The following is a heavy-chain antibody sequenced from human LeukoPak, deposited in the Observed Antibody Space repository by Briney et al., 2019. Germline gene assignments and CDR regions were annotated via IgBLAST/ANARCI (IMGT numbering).Heavy chain of an antibody. D-gene: IGHD1-26*01. CDR1: GFTFSSYS. CDR2: ISSSSSTI. V-gene: IGHV3-48*01. Sequence: PGGSLRLSCAASGFTFSSYSMNWVRQAPGKGLEWVSYISSSSSTIYYADSVKGRFTISRDNAKNSLYLQMNSLRAEDTAVYYCARDRIVGAHKLRDAFDIWGQGTMVTVSS. J-gene: IGHJ3*02. CDR3: ARDRIVGAHKLRDAFDI.